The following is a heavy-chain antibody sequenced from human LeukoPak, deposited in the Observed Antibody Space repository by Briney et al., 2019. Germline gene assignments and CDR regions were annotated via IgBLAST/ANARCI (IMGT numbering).Heavy chain of an antibody. V-gene: IGHV3-20*01. CDR2: INWNGGST. J-gene: IGHJ6*02. CDR3: ARVHYYYGMDV. CDR1: GFIFNSYG. Sequence: PGGSLRLSCAASGFIFNSYGMHWVRQAPGKGLEWVSGINWNGGSTGSADSVKGRFTISRDNAKNSLYLQMNSLRAEDTALYHCARVHYYYGMDVWGQGTTVTVSS.